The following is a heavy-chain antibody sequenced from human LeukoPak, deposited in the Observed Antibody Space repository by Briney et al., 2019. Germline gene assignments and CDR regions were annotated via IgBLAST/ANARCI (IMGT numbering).Heavy chain of an antibody. D-gene: IGHD3-10*01. V-gene: IGHV3-30*03. Sequence: GGSLRLSCAASGFTFSSYGMHWVRQAPGKGLEWVAVTSSDLNVKLYADSVKGRFTISRDNSRSTLYLQMNSLRPEDTAIYYCAREGYYGSGSPPSLYFDYWGQGTLVTVSS. CDR2: TSSDLNVK. J-gene: IGHJ4*02. CDR3: AREGYYGSGSPPSLYFDY. CDR1: GFTFSSYG.